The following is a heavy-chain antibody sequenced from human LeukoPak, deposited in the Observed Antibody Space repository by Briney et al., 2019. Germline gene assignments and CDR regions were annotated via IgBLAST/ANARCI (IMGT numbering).Heavy chain of an antibody. CDR1: RGSINNYY. Sequence: EPSETLSLTCAVSRGSINNYYWTWIRQPPGKGLEWIGNIHSGSTNCNPTLKSRVSIAVDTFKNQLSLKLNSVTAADTAVYYCARLAAFSNDWYYFVYWGQGTLVTLSS. J-gene: IGHJ4*02. D-gene: IGHD6-19*01. CDR2: IHSGST. CDR3: ARLAAFSNDWYYFVY. V-gene: IGHV4-59*12.